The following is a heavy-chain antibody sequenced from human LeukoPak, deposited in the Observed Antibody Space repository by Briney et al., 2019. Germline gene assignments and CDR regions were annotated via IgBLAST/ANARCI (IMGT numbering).Heavy chain of an antibody. CDR3: ARDPGYYGSGTRGAFDI. CDR1: GGSISSYY. V-gene: IGHV4-59*12. Sequence: PSETLSLTCTVSGGSISSYYWNWIRQPPGKGLEWIGYIYNSGSTNNNPSLKSRVTMSVDASKNQFSLKLNSVTAADTAVYYCARDPGYYGSGTRGAFDIWGQGTMVTIPS. J-gene: IGHJ3*02. CDR2: IYNSGST. D-gene: IGHD3-10*01.